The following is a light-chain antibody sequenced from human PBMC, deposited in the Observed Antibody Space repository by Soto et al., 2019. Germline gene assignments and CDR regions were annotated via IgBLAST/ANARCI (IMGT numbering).Light chain of an antibody. J-gene: IGLJ3*02. CDR1: SSDVGGYNY. V-gene: IGLV2-8*01. CDR2: EVS. Sequence: QSALTQPPSASGSPGQSVTISCTGTSSDVGGYNYVSWYQQYPGKAPKIMIYEVSERPSGVPVRFSGSKSGNTASLTVSGLQAEDEADYYCCSYAGTNNLVFGGGTKPTVL. CDR3: CSYAGTNNLV.